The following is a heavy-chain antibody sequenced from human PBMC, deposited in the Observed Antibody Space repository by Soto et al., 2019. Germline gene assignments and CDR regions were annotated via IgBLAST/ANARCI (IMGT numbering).Heavy chain of an antibody. D-gene: IGHD3-3*01. J-gene: IGHJ5*02. CDR1: GFTFSDYY. Sequence: GSLRLSCAASGFTFSDYYMSWIRQAPGKGLEWVSYISSSGSTIYYADSVKGRFTISRDNAKNSLYLQMNSLRAEDTAVYYCAKRITIFGVVIPVWFDPWGQGTLVTVSS. V-gene: IGHV3-11*01. CDR2: ISSSGSTI. CDR3: AKRITIFGVVIPVWFDP.